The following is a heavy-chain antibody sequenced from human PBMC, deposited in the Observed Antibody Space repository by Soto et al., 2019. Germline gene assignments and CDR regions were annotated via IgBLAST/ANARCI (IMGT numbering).Heavy chain of an antibody. V-gene: IGHV3-23*01. J-gene: IGHJ4*02. CDR2: ISESGGST. D-gene: IGHD1-26*01. CDR3: AKESGRGLRPY. Sequence: EVQLLESGGGLVQPGGSLRLSCAASGFTFSTYAMTWVRQAPGKGLEWVSGISESGGSTYYVESVKGRFTISRDNSKNPLYLQMTGLRAEDTAVYYCAKESGRGLRPYWGQGTLVTVSS. CDR1: GFTFSTYA.